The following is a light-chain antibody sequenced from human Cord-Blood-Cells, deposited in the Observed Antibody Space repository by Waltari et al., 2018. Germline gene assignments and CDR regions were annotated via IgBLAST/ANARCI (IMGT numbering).Light chain of an antibody. CDR2: DVS. J-gene: IGLJ1*01. Sequence: QSALTQPASVSGSPGQSITISCTGTSSDVGGYNYVSWYQQHPGKAPKLMIYDVSSRPSGVSNRSSGAKSGNTASLTISGLQAEDEADYYCSSYTSSSTYVFGTGTKVTVL. CDR3: SSYTSSSTYV. V-gene: IGLV2-14*01. CDR1: SSDVGGYNY.